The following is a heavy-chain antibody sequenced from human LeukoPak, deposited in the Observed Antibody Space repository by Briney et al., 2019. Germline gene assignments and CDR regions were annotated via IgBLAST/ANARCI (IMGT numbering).Heavy chain of an antibody. D-gene: IGHD3-3*01. CDR2: INQSGNT. CDR3: ATGPGGYYFDY. Sequence: SETLSLTCSVYGGSFGGYYWSWIRQSPEKGLEWIAEINQSGNTNYNPSLKSRVTISVDTPKNQFSLKVSSVVAADTAVYYCATGPGGYYFDYWGQGTLVTVSS. J-gene: IGHJ4*02. V-gene: IGHV4-34*01. CDR1: GGSFGGYY.